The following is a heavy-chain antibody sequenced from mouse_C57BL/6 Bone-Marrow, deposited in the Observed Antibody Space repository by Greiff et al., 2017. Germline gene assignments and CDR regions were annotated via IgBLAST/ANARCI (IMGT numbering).Heavy chain of an antibody. J-gene: IGHJ3*01. CDR3: TAMVTPFAY. CDR2: IDPENGDT. D-gene: IGHD2-2*01. CDR1: GFNIKDDY. Sequence: EVQLQQSGAELVRPGASVKLSCTASGFNIKDDYMNWVQQRPEQGLEWIGWIDPENGDTEYASKFQGKATITADTSSNTAYLQLSSLTSEDTAVYYCTAMVTPFAYWGQGTLVTVSA. V-gene: IGHV14-4*01.